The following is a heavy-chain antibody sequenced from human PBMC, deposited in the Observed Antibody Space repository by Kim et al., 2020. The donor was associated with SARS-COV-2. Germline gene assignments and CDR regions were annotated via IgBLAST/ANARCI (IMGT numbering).Heavy chain of an antibody. J-gene: IGHJ4*02. V-gene: IGHV3-48*03. CDR1: GFTFSSYE. Sequence: GGSLRLSCAASGFTFSSYEMNWVRQAPGKGLEWVSYIIGSGTTIYYADSVRGRFTISRDNDKNSLYLQMNSLRGEDTAVYYCARGPNYSPFDYWGQGTLVTVSS. CDR2: IIGSGTTI. D-gene: IGHD4-4*01. CDR3: ARGPNYSPFDY.